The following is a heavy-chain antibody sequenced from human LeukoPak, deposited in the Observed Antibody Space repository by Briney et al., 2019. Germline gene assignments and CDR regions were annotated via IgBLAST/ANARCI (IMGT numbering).Heavy chain of an antibody. D-gene: IGHD5-24*01. CDR3: AGLGGGYNYYFDY. CDR2: IIPIFGTA. V-gene: IGHV1-69*05. CDR1: GGTFSNYA. J-gene: IGHJ4*02. Sequence: SVKVSCKASGGTFSNYAISWVPQNPGQRLEWMGGIIPIFGTANYAQKFQGRVTITTDESTSTAYMELSSLRSEDTAVYYCAGLGGGYNYYFDYWGQGTLVTVSS.